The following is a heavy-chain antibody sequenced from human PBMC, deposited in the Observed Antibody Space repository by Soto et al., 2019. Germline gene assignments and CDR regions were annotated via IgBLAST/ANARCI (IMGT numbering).Heavy chain of an antibody. CDR2: LYYSGTT. Sequence: QLELRESGPGLVKPSETLSLTCTVSGVSITTTGYYWGWIRQPPGKGPEWIASLYYSGTTHYNPSLKSRDTISVDTSKNTLSLKLSSVTAADTDVYYCARLAYSPRGRYYYGMDVWGHGTTATVSS. V-gene: IGHV4-39*01. D-gene: IGHD3-16*02. CDR1: GVSITTTGYY. J-gene: IGHJ6*02. CDR3: ARLAYSPRGRYYYGMDV.